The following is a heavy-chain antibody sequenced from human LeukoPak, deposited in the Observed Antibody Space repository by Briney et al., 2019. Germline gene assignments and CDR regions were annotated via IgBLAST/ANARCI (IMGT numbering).Heavy chain of an antibody. D-gene: IGHD3-3*01. Sequence: GGSLRLSCAASGFTFSSYAMSWVRQAPGKGLEWVSAISGSGGSTYYADSVKGRFTIPRDNSKNTLYLQMNSLRAEDTAVYYCAKVAGITIFGVIRGVFDYWGQGTLVTVSS. CDR3: AKVAGITIFGVIRGVFDY. V-gene: IGHV3-23*01. CDR2: ISGSGGST. CDR1: GFTFSSYA. J-gene: IGHJ4*02.